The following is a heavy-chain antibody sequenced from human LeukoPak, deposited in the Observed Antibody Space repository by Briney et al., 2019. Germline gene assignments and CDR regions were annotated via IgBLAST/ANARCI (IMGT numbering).Heavy chain of an antibody. Sequence: ASETLSLTCAVSGGSISSGGYSWSWIRQPPGKGLEWIGYIYHSGSTYYNPSLKSRVTISVDRSKNQFSLELSSVTAADTAVYYCARESFLYGMDVWGQGTTVTVSS. J-gene: IGHJ6*02. CDR2: IYHSGST. CDR1: GGSISSGGYS. D-gene: IGHD3-10*01. V-gene: IGHV4-30-2*01. CDR3: ARESFLYGMDV.